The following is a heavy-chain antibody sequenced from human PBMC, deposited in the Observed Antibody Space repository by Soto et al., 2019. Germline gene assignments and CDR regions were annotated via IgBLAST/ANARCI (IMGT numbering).Heavy chain of an antibody. D-gene: IGHD5-12*01. V-gene: IGHV3-23*01. CDR3: AKEYSASSPDP. Sequence: EVQLLESGGGLVQPGGSLRLSCAASRFTFSSYDMSWARQAPGKGLEWVSGISRSGDKTYYAGSVKGRFTISRDNSKNALYLQMNSLRAEDTALYYCAKEYSASSPDPWGQGTLVIVSS. CDR1: RFTFSSYD. J-gene: IGHJ5*02. CDR2: ISRSGDKT.